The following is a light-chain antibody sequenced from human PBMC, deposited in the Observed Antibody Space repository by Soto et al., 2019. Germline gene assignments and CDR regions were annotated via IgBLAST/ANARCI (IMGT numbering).Light chain of an antibody. V-gene: IGLV2-11*01. Sequence: QSVLTQPRSVSGSPGQSVTISCTGTSSDVGGYNYVSWYQQHPGKAPKLMIYDVSKRPSGVPDRFSGSKSGNTASLTISGLQAEDEADYYCCSYAARYISSSVSGTGTKVT. CDR1: SSDVGGYNY. J-gene: IGLJ1*01. CDR3: CSYAARYISSSV. CDR2: DVS.